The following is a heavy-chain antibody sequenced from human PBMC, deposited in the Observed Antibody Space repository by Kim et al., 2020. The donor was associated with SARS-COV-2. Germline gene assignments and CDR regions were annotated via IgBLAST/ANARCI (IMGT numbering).Heavy chain of an antibody. D-gene: IGHD2-21*02. CDR1: GGSISGYF. CDR2: ISFTGGT. V-gene: IGHV4-59*12. J-gene: IGHJ6*02. Sequence: SETLSLTCSVSGGSISGYFWSWIRQPPGKGLEWIGFISFTGGTNISPSLKGRVTIAIDTSNSHFSLNLTSVTAADTAVYYCARERNGDGRSQLYVLDVWGQGTTVTVS. CDR3: ARERNGDGRSQLYVLDV.